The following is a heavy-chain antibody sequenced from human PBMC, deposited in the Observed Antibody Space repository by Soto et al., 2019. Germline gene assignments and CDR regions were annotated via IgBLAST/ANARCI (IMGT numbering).Heavy chain of an antibody. D-gene: IGHD1-26*01. Sequence: QLQLQESGSGLVKPSQTLSLTCAVSGGSISSGGYSWSWIRQPPGKGLEWIGYIYHSGSTYYNPSLEGRVTMSVDRAKHQFSLKLSSVTAADTAVYYGAGGGGPPRYYWGQGTPVTVSS. CDR3: AGGGGPPRYY. CDR1: GGSISSGGYS. CDR2: IYHSGST. J-gene: IGHJ4*02. V-gene: IGHV4-30-2*01.